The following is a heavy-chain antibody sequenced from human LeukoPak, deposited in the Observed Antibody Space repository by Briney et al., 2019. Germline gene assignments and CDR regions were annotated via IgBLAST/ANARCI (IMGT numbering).Heavy chain of an antibody. V-gene: IGHV3-23*01. J-gene: IGHJ6*03. Sequence: PGGSLRLSCAASGFTFDKYAMTWVRQAPGKGLEWVSGISGSGSGGGAYYADSVKGRFTVSRDNSKNTLFLQMNSLRAEDTAVYYCAKAGIVLMVPNYMDVWGKGTTVTVSS. D-gene: IGHD2-8*01. CDR3: AKAGIVLMVPNYMDV. CDR1: GFTFDKYA. CDR2: ISGSGSGGGA.